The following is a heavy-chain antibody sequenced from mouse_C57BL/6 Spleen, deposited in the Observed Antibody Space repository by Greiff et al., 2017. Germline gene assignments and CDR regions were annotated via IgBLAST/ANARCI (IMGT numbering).Heavy chain of an antibody. V-gene: IGHV1-82*01. CDR2: IYPGDGDT. CDR3: AKSSHYYGSSSWYFDV. D-gene: IGHD1-1*01. CDR1: GYAFSSSW. J-gene: IGHJ1*03. Sequence: VMLVESGPELVKPGASVKISCKASGYAFSSSWMNWVKQRPGKGLEWIGRIYPGDGDTNYNGKFKGKATLTADKSSSTAYMQLSSLTSEDSAVYFCAKSSHYYGSSSWYFDVWGTGTTVTVSS.